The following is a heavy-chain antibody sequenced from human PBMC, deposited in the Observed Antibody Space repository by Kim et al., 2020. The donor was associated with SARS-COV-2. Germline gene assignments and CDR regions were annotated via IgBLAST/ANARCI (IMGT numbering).Heavy chain of an antibody. V-gene: IGHV1-69*13. CDR1: GGTFSSYA. Sequence: SVKVSCKASGGTFSSYAISWVRQAPGQGLEWMGGIIPIFGTANYAQKFQGRVTITADESTSTAYMELSSLRSEDTAVYYCARGGAPRRVTLAYYYYGMDVWGQGTTVTVSS. CDR2: IIPIFGTA. CDR3: ARGGAPRRVTLAYYYYGMDV. J-gene: IGHJ6*02. D-gene: IGHD2-21*02.